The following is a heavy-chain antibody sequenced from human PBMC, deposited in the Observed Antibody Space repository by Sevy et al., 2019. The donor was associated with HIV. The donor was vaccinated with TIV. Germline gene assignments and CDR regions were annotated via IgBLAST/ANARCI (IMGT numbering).Heavy chain of an antibody. D-gene: IGHD2-15*01. CDR1: GYTFTSYG. Sequence: ASVKVSCKASGYTFTSYGISWVRQAPGQGLEWMGWISAYNGNTNYAQTLQGRVTMTTDTSTSTAYMELRSLRSDDTAVYYCARDSRGYYCSGGSCYYYYGMDVWGQGTTVTVSS. CDR3: ARDSRGYYCSGGSCYYYYGMDV. CDR2: ISAYNGNT. V-gene: IGHV1-18*01. J-gene: IGHJ6*02.